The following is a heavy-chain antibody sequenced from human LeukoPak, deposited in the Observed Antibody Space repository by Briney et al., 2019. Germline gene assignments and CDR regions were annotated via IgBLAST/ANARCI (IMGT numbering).Heavy chain of an antibody. V-gene: IGHV3-74*01. CDR3: ARDPGNSGDYYFDY. D-gene: IGHD4-17*01. CDR1: GFTFRSYW. Sequence: GGSLRLSCAASGFTFRSYWMHWVRQTPGKGLVWVSRINSDGSTTTYADSVKGRFTISRDNAKNTLYLQMNSLRAEDTAVYYCARDPGNSGDYYFDYWGQGTLVSVSS. J-gene: IGHJ4*02. CDR2: INSDGSTT.